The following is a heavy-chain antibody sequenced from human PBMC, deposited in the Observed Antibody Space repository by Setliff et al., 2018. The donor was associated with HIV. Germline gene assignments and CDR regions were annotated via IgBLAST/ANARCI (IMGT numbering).Heavy chain of an antibody. Sequence: ASVKVSCKASGYTFTSYGISWVRQAPGQGLEWMGWISPNNAGTRIPRTFRGRVTLTSDTSINTAYMELSGLRSDDTAIYYCARDVSAEMYSTRLDYWGQGTLVTVSS. D-gene: IGHD2-21*01. CDR1: GYTFTSYG. J-gene: IGHJ4*02. V-gene: IGHV1-2*02. CDR3: ARDVSAEMYSTRLDY. CDR2: ISPNNAGT.